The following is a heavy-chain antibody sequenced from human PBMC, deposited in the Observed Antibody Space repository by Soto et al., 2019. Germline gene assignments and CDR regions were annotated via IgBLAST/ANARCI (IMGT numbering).Heavy chain of an antibody. V-gene: IGHV1-46*01. CDR2: IHPSGDT. CDR1: GYNFTTYF. J-gene: IGHJ1*01. CDR3: VRGYCTTSPCSGDFQF. Sequence: ASVKVSCKASGYNFTTYFIHCVRQAPGQGLEWMGMIHPSGDTGYAQKFRGRVTMTIDTSTTTAYMELRNLTSEDTAVYFSVRGYCTTSPCSGDFQFWGQGTLVTVSS. D-gene: IGHD2-15*01.